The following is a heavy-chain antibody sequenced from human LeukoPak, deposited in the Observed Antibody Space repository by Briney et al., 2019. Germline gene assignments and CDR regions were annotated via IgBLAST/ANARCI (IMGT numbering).Heavy chain of an antibody. J-gene: IGHJ4*02. V-gene: IGHV1-69*04. CDR1: GGTFSSYA. CDR3: ARGHYGSGSYNDY. CDR2: IIPILGIA. D-gene: IGHD3-10*01. Sequence: ASVTVSCKASGGTFSSYAISWVRQAPGQGLEWMGRIIPILGIANYAQKFQGRVTITADKSTSTAYMELSSLRSEDTAVYYCARGHYGSGSYNDYWGQGTLVTVSP.